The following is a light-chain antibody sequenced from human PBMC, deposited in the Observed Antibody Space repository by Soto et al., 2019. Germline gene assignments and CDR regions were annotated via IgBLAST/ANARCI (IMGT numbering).Light chain of an antibody. CDR2: AAS. CDR3: QQSYGIPQT. V-gene: IGKV1-39*01. J-gene: IGKJ1*01. Sequence: IQLTQSPSSLSASVGDRVTITCRTSQNVNRYLNWYQEQPGKAPKLLIYAASILQSGVPSRFSGSGSGTDFNLAISSLHTEDFTTYYCQQSYGIPQTFGPGTKVEIK. CDR1: QNVNRY.